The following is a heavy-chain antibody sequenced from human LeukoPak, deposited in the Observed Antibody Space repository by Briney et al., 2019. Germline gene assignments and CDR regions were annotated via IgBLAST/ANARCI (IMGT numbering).Heavy chain of an antibody. Sequence: ASVKVSCKVSGYTLTELSMHWVRQAPGKGLEWMGGFDPEDGETIYAQKFQGRVTMTKDTSTDTAYMELSSLRSEDTAVYYCATIYGLWFGEGDAFDTWGQGTMVTVSS. CDR3: ATIYGLWFGEGDAFDT. V-gene: IGHV1-24*01. CDR2: FDPEDGET. CDR1: GYTLTELS. D-gene: IGHD3-10*01. J-gene: IGHJ3*02.